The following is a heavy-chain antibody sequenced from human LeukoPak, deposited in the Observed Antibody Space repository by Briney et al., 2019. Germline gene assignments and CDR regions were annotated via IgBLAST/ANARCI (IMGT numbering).Heavy chain of an antibody. CDR3: ARDGDSSGYYQGTGWFDP. V-gene: IGHV4-59*12. Sequence: SETLSLTCTVSGGSISSYYWSWIRQPPGKGLEWIGYIYYSGSTNYNPSLKSRVTISVGTSKNQFSLKLSSVTAADTAVYYCARDGDSSGYYQGTGWFDPWGQGTLVTVSS. CDR1: GGSISSYY. CDR2: IYYSGST. D-gene: IGHD3-22*01. J-gene: IGHJ5*02.